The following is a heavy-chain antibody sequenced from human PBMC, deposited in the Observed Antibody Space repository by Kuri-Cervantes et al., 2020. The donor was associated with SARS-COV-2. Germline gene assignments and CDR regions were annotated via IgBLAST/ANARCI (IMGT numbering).Heavy chain of an antibody. V-gene: IGHV5-51*01. D-gene: IGHD4-17*01. J-gene: IGHJ6*03. CDR3: ARRAYGEQVDYYYMDV. CDR1: GYSLTSYW. CDR2: IYPGDSDT. Sequence: GESLKISCKGSGYSLTSYWIGWVRQMPGKGLEWMGIIYPGDSDTRYSPSFQGQVTISADKSISTAFLQWSSLKASDTATYYCARRAYGEQVDYYYMDVWGKGTTVTVSS.